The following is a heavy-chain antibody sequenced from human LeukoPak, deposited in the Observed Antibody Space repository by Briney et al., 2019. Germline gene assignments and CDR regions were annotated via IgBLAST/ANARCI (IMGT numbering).Heavy chain of an antibody. J-gene: IGHJ3*02. V-gene: IGHV7-4-1*02. Sequence: ASVKVSCKASGYTFTTYALNWVRQAPGQGLEWMGWINTNTGNPTYAQGFTGRFVFSLDTSVSTAYLQISSLKAEDTAVYYCAREAPPPNGDYRFDAFDIWGQGTMVTVSS. CDR3: AREAPPPNGDYRFDAFDI. CDR1: GYTFTTYA. D-gene: IGHD4-17*01. CDR2: INTNTGNP.